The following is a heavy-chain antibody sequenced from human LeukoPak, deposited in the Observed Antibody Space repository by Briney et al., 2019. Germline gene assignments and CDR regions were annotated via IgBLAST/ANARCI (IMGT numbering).Heavy chain of an antibody. CDR2: IIPIFGTA. V-gene: IGHV1-69*06. J-gene: IGHJ4*02. D-gene: IGHD5-18*01. CDR3: ARAADTAMVNKIPFDY. Sequence: ASVKVSCKASGYTFTSYDINWVRQAPGQGLEWMGGIIPIFGTANYAQKFQGRVTITADKSTSTAYMELSSLRSEDTAVYYCARAADTAMVNKIPFDYWGQGTLVTVSS. CDR1: GYTFTSYD.